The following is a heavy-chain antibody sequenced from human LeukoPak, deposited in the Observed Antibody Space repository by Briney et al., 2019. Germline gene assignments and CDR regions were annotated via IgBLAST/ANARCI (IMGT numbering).Heavy chain of an antibody. D-gene: IGHD3-16*01. Sequence: WASVKVSCKASGNSISNYAVSWVRQPPGQGFEWMGGIIPIFGTADYAQKFQGRVTITADQSTSTTYMALSSLKSEDTATYYCTTRACHAGGCSSSFYYYYGLHFWGQGTTVSVSS. V-gene: IGHV1-69*13. CDR2: IIPIFGTA. J-gene: IGHJ6*02. CDR1: GNSISNYA. CDR3: TTRACHAGGCSSSFYYYYGLHF.